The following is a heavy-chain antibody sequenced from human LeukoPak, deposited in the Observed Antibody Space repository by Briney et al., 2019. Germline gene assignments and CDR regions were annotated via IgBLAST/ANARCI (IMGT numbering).Heavy chain of an antibody. Sequence: GGSLRLSCAASGFTFSDYYMTWIRQAPGRGLEWISYINGSSSDTKYADSVKGRFTISRDNAKNSVYLLMNSLRAEDTAVYYRARRGTTYCTVDSCHPNWFDPWGQGTLVTVSS. CDR1: GFTFSDYY. D-gene: IGHD2-15*01. J-gene: IGHJ5*02. CDR2: INGSSSDT. CDR3: ARRGTTYCTVDSCHPNWFDP. V-gene: IGHV3-11*03.